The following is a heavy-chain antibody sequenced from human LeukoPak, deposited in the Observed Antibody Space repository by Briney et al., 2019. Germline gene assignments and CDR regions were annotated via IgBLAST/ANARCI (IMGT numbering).Heavy chain of an antibody. Sequence: GGSLRLSCAASGLTISDSWMHWVRQAPGKGLMWVSRLASDESNKIYADSVKGRFTISRDNAKNTLYLHMNSLRVEDTGIYYCARDAGWGRLDSWGQGALVTVSS. CDR3: ARDAGWGRLDS. D-gene: IGHD3-16*01. V-gene: IGHV3-74*01. CDR1: GLTISDSW. J-gene: IGHJ4*02. CDR2: LASDESNK.